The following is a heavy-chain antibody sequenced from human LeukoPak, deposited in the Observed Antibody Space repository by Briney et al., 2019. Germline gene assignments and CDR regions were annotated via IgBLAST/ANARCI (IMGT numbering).Heavy chain of an antibody. Sequence: PSETLSLTSTVSGGSISSSSYSWGWIRQPPGKGLEWIGSIYYSGSTYYNPSLKSRVTISVDTSKNQFSLKLSSVTAADTAVYYCARPQKKYYDFWSGTDDAFDIWGQGTMVTVSS. D-gene: IGHD3-3*01. CDR3: ARPQKKYYDFWSGTDDAFDI. CDR1: GGSISSSSYS. V-gene: IGHV4-39*07. J-gene: IGHJ3*02. CDR2: IYYSGST.